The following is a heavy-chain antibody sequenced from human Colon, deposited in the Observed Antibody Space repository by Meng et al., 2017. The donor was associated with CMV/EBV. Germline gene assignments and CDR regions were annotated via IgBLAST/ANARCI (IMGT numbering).Heavy chain of an antibody. CDR1: GFTFEDYG. CDR3: ARDGVRITIFGVDLYGMDV. Sequence: GGSLRLSGVGSGFTFEDYGRGWVRQAPGKGLEWVGEIIWNGDMTGYAGSVRGRFTISRDNAKNTLHLQMNSLRAEDTAVYYCARDGVRITIFGVDLYGMDVWGQGTAVTVSS. V-gene: IGHV3-20*04. J-gene: IGHJ6*02. CDR2: IIWNGDMT. D-gene: IGHD3-3*01.